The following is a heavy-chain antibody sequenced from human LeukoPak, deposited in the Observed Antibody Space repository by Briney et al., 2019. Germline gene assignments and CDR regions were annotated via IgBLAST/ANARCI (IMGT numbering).Heavy chain of an antibody. D-gene: IGHD6-19*01. V-gene: IGHV4-38-2*01. J-gene: IGHJ4*02. CDR1: GYSISSGYY. CDR2: IYHSGST. Sequence: PSETLSLTCAVSGYSISSGYYWDWIRQPPGKGLEWIGSIYHSGSTYYNPSLKSRVTKSVDTSKNQFSLKLSSVTAADTAVYYCARTIAVAGGDYWGQGTLVTVSS. CDR3: ARTIAVAGGDY.